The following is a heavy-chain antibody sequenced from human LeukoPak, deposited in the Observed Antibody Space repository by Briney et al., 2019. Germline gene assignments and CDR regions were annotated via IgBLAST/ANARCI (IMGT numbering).Heavy chain of an antibody. Sequence: PSVKVSCKASGYTFTSYGISWVRQAPGQGLEWMGWISAYNGNTNYAQKLQGRVTMTTDTSTSTAYMELRSLRSDDTAVYYCRITMVRGVIQFDYWGQGSLVTVSS. CDR1: GYTFTSYG. V-gene: IGHV1-18*01. CDR3: RITMVRGVIQFDY. J-gene: IGHJ4*02. D-gene: IGHD3-10*01. CDR2: ISAYNGNT.